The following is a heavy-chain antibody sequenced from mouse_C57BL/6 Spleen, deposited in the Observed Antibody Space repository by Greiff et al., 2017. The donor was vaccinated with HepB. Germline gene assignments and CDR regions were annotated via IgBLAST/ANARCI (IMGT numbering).Heavy chain of an antibody. V-gene: IGHV1-39*01. J-gene: IGHJ4*01. Sequence: EVKLQQSGPELVKPGASVKISCKASGYSFTDYNMNWVKQSNGKSLEWIGVINPNYGTTSYNQKFKGKATLTVDQSSSTAYMQLNSLTSEDSAVYYCARKMDGSSYDYAMDYWGQGTSVTVSS. D-gene: IGHD1-1*01. CDR2: INPNYGTT. CDR1: GYSFTDYN. CDR3: ARKMDGSSYDYAMDY.